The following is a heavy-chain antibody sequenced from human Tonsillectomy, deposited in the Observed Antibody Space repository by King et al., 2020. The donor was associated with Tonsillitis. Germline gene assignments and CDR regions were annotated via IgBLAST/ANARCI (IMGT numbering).Heavy chain of an antibody. Sequence: VQLVESGGGVVQPGRSLRLSCAASGFTFTSYAMHWVRQAPGKGLEWVAVISNDGNHKDYADSVKGRFTISRDNSKNTLYLQMNSLRAEDTAVYYCAKPPANWYGSDLYFEYWGQGALVTVSS. CDR1: GFTFTSYA. CDR3: AKPPANWYGSDLYFEY. J-gene: IGHJ4*02. D-gene: IGHD3-10*01. V-gene: IGHV3-30-3*02. CDR2: ISNDGNHK.